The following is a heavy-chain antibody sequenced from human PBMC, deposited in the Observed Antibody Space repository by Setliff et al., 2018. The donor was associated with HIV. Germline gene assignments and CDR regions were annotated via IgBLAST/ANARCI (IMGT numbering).Heavy chain of an antibody. V-gene: IGHV4-4*07. CDR2: LYSRGSA. J-gene: IGHJ5*01. CDR1: GGSIDHYY. Sequence: ASETLSLTCTVSGGSIDHYYWSWIRQPAGKGLEWIGRLYSRGSATYNPSLRSRATMSADTSKNLFSLKLRSVTAADTAVYYCAKSPVGANDWFDSWGQGVLVTVSS. CDR3: AKSPVGANDWFDS. D-gene: IGHD1-26*01.